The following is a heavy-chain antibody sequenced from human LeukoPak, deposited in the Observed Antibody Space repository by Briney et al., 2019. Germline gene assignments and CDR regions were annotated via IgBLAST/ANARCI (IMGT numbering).Heavy chain of an antibody. J-gene: IGHJ5*02. CDR3: ARESASDAYNNWFDP. V-gene: IGHV4-34*01. CDR1: GGSFSGYY. D-gene: IGHD3-16*01. Sequence: SETLSLTCAVYGGSFSGYYWSWIRQPPGKGLEWIGEINHSGSTNYNPSLKSRVTISVDTSKNQFSLKLSSVTAADTAVYYCARESASDAYNNWFDPWGQGTLVTVSS. CDR2: INHSGST.